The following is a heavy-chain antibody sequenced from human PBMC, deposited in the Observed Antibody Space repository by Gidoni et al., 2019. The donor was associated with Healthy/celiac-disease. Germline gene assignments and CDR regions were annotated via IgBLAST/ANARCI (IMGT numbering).Heavy chain of an antibody. CDR3: ARGATGTGGWFDP. CDR1: GETCTGYY. J-gene: IGHJ5*02. V-gene: IGHV1-2*02. Sequence: QVQRGQSGAEVEKPGATDKVSCKAAGETCTGYYMHWVRQAPGPGLEWMGWIHPNSGGTNYAQKFPGRVPMTRDTSISTASMELSRLRSADTAVYYCARGATGTGGWFDPWGQGTLVTVSS. CDR2: IHPNSGGT. D-gene: IGHD1-1*01.